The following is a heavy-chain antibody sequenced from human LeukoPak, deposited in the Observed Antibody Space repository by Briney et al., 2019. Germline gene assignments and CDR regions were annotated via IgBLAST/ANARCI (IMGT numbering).Heavy chain of an antibody. CDR1: GGSFSGYY. J-gene: IGHJ6*03. D-gene: IGHD3-10*01. CDR3: ARGLKESHYYYMDV. V-gene: IGHV4-34*01. CDR2: INHSGST. Sequence: SETLSLTCAVYGGSFSGYYWSWIRQPPGKGLEWTGEINHSGSTNYNPSLKSRVTISVDTSKKQFSLKLSSVTAADTAVYYCARGLKESHYYYMDVWGKGTTVTVSS.